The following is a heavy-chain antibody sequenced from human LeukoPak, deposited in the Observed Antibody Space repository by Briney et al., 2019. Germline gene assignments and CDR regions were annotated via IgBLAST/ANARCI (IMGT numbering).Heavy chain of an antibody. V-gene: IGHV3-7*01. CDR1: AFTFSSYW. CDR3: ARSSLLALCAFDI. J-gene: IGHJ3*02. CDR2: IKHVGSEK. D-gene: IGHD2-8*02. Sequence: GGSLRLSCAASAFTFSSYWMSWVRQAPGKGLEWVANIKHVGSEKHFADSVKGRFTISRDNAKNSLYRQMTGLRAEAPAVYSCARSSLLALCAFDIWGQGTVVTVSS.